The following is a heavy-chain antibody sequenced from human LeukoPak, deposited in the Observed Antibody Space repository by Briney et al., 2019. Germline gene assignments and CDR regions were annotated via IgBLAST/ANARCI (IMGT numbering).Heavy chain of an antibody. CDR3: ATDGAGFDT. J-gene: IGHJ5*02. CDR2: INIGGTNT. Sequence: SGGSLRLSCAASGFTLNDYYMSWIRQAPGKGLEWLSYINIGGTNTHYADSVKGRFTIYRDNAKKSLYLEMNNLRAEDTAVYYCATDGAGFDTWGQGVLVTVSS. V-gene: IGHV3-11*01. CDR1: GFTLNDYY.